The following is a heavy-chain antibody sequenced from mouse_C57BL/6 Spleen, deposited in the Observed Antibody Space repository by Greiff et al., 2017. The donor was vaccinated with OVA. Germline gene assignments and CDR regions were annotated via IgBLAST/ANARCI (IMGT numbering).Heavy chain of an antibody. V-gene: IGHV14-3*01. CDR1: GFNIKNTY. CDR2: IDPANGNT. J-gene: IGHJ3*01. D-gene: IGHD3-2*02. Sequence: VQLKQSVAELVRPGASVKLSCTASGFNIKNTYMHWVKQRPEQGLEWIGRIDPANGNTKYAPKFQGKATITADTSSNTAYLQLSSLTSEDTAIYYCATDSSGYVDWFAYWGQGTLVTVSA. CDR3: ATDSSGYVDWFAY.